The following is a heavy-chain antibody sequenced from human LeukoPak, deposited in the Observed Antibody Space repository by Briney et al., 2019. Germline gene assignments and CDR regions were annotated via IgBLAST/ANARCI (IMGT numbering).Heavy chain of an antibody. CDR1: GGSISSYY. Sequence: SETLSLTCTVSGGSISSYYRSWIRQPPGKGLEWIGEINHSGSTNYNPSLKSRVTISVDTSKNQFSLKLSSVTAADTAVYYCARGPGRRMYNWFDPWGQGTLVTVSS. V-gene: IGHV4-34*01. CDR2: INHSGST. J-gene: IGHJ5*02. D-gene: IGHD3-10*01. CDR3: ARGPGRRMYNWFDP.